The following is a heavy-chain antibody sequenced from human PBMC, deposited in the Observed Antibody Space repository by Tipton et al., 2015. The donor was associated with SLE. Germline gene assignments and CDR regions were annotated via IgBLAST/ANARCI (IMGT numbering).Heavy chain of an antibody. D-gene: IGHD3-22*01. Sequence: TLSLTCAVYGGSFRGYYWSWIRQPPGKGLEWIGEINHSGSTNYNPSLKSRVTISVDTSKNQFSLKLSSVTAADTAVYYCARDGRYYDSSGLDYWGQGTLVTVSS. CDR2: INHSGST. CDR3: ARDGRYYDSSGLDY. CDR1: GGSFRGYY. V-gene: IGHV4-34*01. J-gene: IGHJ4*02.